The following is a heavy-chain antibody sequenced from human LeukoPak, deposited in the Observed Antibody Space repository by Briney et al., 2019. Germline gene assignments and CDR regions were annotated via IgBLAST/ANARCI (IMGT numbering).Heavy chain of an antibody. CDR1: GFTFSSYA. D-gene: IGHD1-1*01. Sequence: SGGSLRLSCAASGFTFSSYAMSWVRQAPGKGLEWVSVIYSGGSTYYADSVKGRFTISRDNSKNTLYLQMNSLRAEDTAVYYCATTGDSLDAFDIWGQGTMVTVSS. V-gene: IGHV3-66*02. CDR2: IYSGGST. J-gene: IGHJ3*02. CDR3: ATTGDSLDAFDI.